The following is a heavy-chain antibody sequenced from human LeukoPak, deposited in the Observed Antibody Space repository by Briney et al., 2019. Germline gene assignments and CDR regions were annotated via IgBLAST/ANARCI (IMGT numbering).Heavy chain of an antibody. D-gene: IGHD3-10*01. CDR1: GYSIISGYY. CDR3: ARHVPYYGSGSYFGWFDP. CDR2: IYHNGNT. Sequence: PSETLSLTCTVSGYSIISGYYWGWIRQPPGKGLEWIGSIYHNGNTYYNPSLESRVTISVDTSKNQFSLNLSSVTAADTAVYYCARHVPYYGSGSYFGWFDPWGQGTLVTVSS. J-gene: IGHJ5*02. V-gene: IGHV4-38-2*02.